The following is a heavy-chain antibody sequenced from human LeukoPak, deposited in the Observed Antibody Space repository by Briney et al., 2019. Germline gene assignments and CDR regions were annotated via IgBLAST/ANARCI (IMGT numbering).Heavy chain of an antibody. CDR1: GGSISSYY. Sequence: SETLSLTCTVSGGSISSYYWSWIRQPPGKGLEWIGYIYYSGSTNYNPSLKSRVTISVDTSKNQFSLKLSSVTAADTAVYYCARHDSRPGSGPFDYWGQGTLSPSPQ. J-gene: IGHJ4*02. CDR3: ARHDSRPGSGPFDY. CDR2: IYYSGST. V-gene: IGHV4-59*08. D-gene: IGHD3-10*01.